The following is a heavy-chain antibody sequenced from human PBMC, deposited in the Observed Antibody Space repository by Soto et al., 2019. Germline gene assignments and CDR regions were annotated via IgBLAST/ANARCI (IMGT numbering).Heavy chain of an antibody. CDR3: AIDRGRRWELHTAYNWFDP. V-gene: IGHV3-23*01. J-gene: IGHJ5*02. CDR1: GFTFSNYA. CDR2: ISGPGGST. D-gene: IGHD1-26*01. Sequence: EVQLLESGGGLVQPGGSLRLSCAASGFTFSNYAMSWVRQAPGTGLEWVSCISGPGGSTYYAESVKGRFTISRDNSKNTLFLQMHSLRAEDTAVYYCAIDRGRRWELHTAYNWFDPCGQGTLVTVAS.